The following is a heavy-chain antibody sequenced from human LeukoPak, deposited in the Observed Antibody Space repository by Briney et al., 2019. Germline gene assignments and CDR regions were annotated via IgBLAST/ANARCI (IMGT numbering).Heavy chain of an antibody. V-gene: IGHV4-30-2*01. Sequence: SETLSLTCTVSGGSISSGGYYWSWIRQPPGKGLEWIGYIYHSGSTYYNPSLKSRVTISVDRSKNQFSLKLSSVTAADTAVYYCARGTYITIFGVVPVPPDYWGQGTLVTVSS. CDR1: GGSISSGGYY. D-gene: IGHD3-3*01. J-gene: IGHJ4*02. CDR3: ARGTYITIFGVVPVPPDY. CDR2: IYHSGST.